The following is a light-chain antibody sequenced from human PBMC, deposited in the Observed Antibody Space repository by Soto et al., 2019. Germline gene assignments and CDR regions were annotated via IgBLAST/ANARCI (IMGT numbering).Light chain of an antibody. Sequence: EIVLTQSLATLSLSPGERATLSCRASQSVSSYLAWHQQKPGQAPRLLIYDASNRATGIPARFSGSGSGTDFTLTISSLEPEDFAVYYCQQRSNWPLTFGGGTKVEIK. CDR3: QQRSNWPLT. J-gene: IGKJ4*01. CDR2: DAS. CDR1: QSVSSY. V-gene: IGKV3-11*01.